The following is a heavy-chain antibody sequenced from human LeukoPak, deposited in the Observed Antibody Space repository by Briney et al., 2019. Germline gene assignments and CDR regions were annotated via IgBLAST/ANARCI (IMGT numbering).Heavy chain of an antibody. CDR3: ARGDCSSTSCYTIFNWFDP. CDR1: GYTFTGYY. D-gene: IGHD2-2*02. CDR2: ISAYNGNT. V-gene: IGHV1-18*04. J-gene: IGHJ5*02. Sequence: GASVKVSCKASGYTFTGYYMHWVRQAPGQGLEWMGWISAYNGNTNYAQKLQGRVTMTTDTSTSTAYMELRSLRSDDTAVYYCARGDCSSTSCYTIFNWFDPWGQGTLVTVSS.